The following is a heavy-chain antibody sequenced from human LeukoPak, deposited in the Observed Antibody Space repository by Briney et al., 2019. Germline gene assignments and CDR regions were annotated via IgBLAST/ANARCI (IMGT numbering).Heavy chain of an antibody. CDR3: AREVVVVVAATISFDP. V-gene: IGHV1-18*01. D-gene: IGHD2-15*01. CDR2: ISAYNGNT. J-gene: IGHJ5*02. CDR1: GYTFTSYG. Sequence: ASVKVSCKASGYTFTSYGINWVRQAPGQGLEWMGWISAYNGNTDYAQKLQGRVIMTTDTSTSTAYMELRSLRSDDTAVYYCAREVVVVVAATISFDPWGQGTLVTVSS.